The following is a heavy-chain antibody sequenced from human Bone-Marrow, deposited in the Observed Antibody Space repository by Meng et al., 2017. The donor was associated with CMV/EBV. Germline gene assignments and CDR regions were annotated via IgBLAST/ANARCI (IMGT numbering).Heavy chain of an antibody. CDR3: ARDTPYSSSPAFDD. Sequence: ASVTVSCKASGGTFSSYAISWVRQAPGQGLEWMGWLNPNSGGTNYAQKFQGRVTMTRDTSISTAYMELSRLRSDDTAVYYCARDTPYSSSPAFDDWGQGTLVTVSS. CDR1: GGTFSSYA. J-gene: IGHJ4*02. CDR2: LNPNSGGT. V-gene: IGHV1-2*02. D-gene: IGHD6-6*01.